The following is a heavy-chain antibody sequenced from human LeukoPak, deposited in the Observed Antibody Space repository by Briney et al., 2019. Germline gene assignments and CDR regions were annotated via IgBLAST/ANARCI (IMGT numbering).Heavy chain of an antibody. Sequence: PSETLSLTCTVSGGSISSYYWSWIRQPAGKGLEWIGRIYTSGSTNYNPSLKSRVTMSVDTFKNQFSLKLSSVTAADTAVYYCARDLIVPVGLTGSGSYSTDYWGQGTLVTVSS. CDR3: ARDLIVPVGLTGSGSYSTDY. V-gene: IGHV4-4*07. D-gene: IGHD3-10*01. CDR1: GGSISSYY. CDR2: IYTSGST. J-gene: IGHJ4*02.